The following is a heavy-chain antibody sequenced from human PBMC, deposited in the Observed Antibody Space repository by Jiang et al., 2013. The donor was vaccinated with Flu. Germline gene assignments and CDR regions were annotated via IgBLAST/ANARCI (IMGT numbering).Heavy chain of an antibody. J-gene: IGHJ6*02. CDR2: MNPNSGNT. D-gene: IGHD4-11*01. V-gene: IGHV1-8*01. Sequence: SGAEVKKPGASVKVSCKASGYTFTSYDINWVRQATGQGLEWMGWMNPNSGNTGYAQKFQGRVTMTRNTSISTAYMELSSLRSEDTAVYYCARPTTVTKWPDGYYGMDVWGQGTTVTVSS. CDR3: ARPTTVTKWPDGYYGMDV. CDR1: GYTFTSYD.